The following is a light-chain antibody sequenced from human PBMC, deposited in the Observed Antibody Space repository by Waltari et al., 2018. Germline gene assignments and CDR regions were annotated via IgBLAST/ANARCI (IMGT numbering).Light chain of an antibody. CDR2: GNN. CDR1: TSNTGAGHD. J-gene: IGLJ2*01. V-gene: IGLV1-40*01. CDR3: QSFDNMLSGGVV. Sequence: QSVLTQPPSVSGTPGQRVTISCSGSTSNTGAGHDVHWYQHLPGTAPKLLIYGNNNRPSGFPDRFSGSKSGTSASLAITGLQADDEADYFCQSFDNMLSGGVVFGGGTKLAVL.